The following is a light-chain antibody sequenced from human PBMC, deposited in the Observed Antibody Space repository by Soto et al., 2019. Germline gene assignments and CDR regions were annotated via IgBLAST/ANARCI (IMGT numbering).Light chain of an antibody. Sequence: QSVLTQPPSTSGTPGQRVTISCSGSSSNIGSNTVNWYQHLPGTAPKLLIYSNNQRPSGVPDRFSGSKSGTSASLAVSELQSEDEADYYCAAWDDSLNGYVFGTGTKVTV. CDR2: SNN. CDR3: AAWDDSLNGYV. J-gene: IGLJ1*01. CDR1: SSNIGSNT. V-gene: IGLV1-44*01.